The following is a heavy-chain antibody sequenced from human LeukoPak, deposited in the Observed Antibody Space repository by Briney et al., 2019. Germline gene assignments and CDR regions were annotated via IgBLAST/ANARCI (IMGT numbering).Heavy chain of an antibody. D-gene: IGHD6-13*01. CDR1: GFTFSSYS. Sequence: KPGGSLRLSCAASGFTFSSYSMNWVRQAPGKGLEWVSSISSSSSYIYYADSVKGRFTISRDNAKNSLYLQMNSLRAEDTAVYYCAKSAAAAGRTYFDSWGQGTLVTVSS. CDR2: ISSSSSYI. CDR3: AKSAAAAGRTYFDS. V-gene: IGHV3-21*04. J-gene: IGHJ4*02.